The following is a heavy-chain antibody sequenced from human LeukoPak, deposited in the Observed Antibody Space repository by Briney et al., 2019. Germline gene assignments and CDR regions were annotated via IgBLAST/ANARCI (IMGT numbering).Heavy chain of an antibody. CDR2: IYHSGST. CDR1: GGSISSGGYS. Sequence: SQTLSLTCAVSGGSISSGGYSWSWIRQPPGKGLEWIGYIYHSGSTYYNPSLKGRVTISVDRSKNQFSLRLSYVTAADTAVYYCARGGWELPLDYWGQGTLVTVSS. CDR3: ARGGWELPLDY. V-gene: IGHV4-30-2*01. D-gene: IGHD1-26*01. J-gene: IGHJ4*02.